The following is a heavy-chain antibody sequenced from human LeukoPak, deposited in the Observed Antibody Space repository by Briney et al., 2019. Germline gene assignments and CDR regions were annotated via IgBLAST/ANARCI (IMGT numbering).Heavy chain of an antibody. Sequence: ASVKVSCKASGGTFSSYAISWVRQAPGQGLEWMGGIIPILGTANYAQKFQGRVTITADESTSTAYMELSSLRSEDTAVYYCARGPPDSSGYYAGDWGQGTLVTVSS. CDR3: ARGPPDSSGYYAGD. CDR2: IIPILGTA. J-gene: IGHJ4*02. V-gene: IGHV1-69*13. CDR1: GGTFSSYA. D-gene: IGHD3-22*01.